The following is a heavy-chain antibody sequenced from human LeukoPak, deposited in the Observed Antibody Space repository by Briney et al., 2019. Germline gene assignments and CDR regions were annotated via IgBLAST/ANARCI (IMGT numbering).Heavy chain of an antibody. J-gene: IGHJ4*02. CDR3: ARPRYGSGSLDS. V-gene: IGHV4-34*01. CDR2: INHSGST. D-gene: IGHD3-10*01. CDR1: GESFSGHY. Sequence: SETLSLTCAVYGESFSGHYWTWIRQPPGRGLEWIGEINHSGSTTSNPSLNNRVTISVDTSKNKFSLKLTSVTAADTAVYYCARPRYGSGSLDSWGQGTLDTVSS.